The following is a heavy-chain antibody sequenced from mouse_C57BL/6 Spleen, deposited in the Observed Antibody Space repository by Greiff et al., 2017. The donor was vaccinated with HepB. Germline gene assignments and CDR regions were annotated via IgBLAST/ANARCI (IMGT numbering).Heavy chain of an antibody. CDR2: ISYDGSN. Sequence: EVKLQESGPGLVKPSQSLSLTCSVTGYSITSGYYWNWIRQFPGNKLEWMGYISYDGSNNYNPSLKNRISITRDTSKNQFFLKFNSVTTEDTATYYCARRDYGNFYFDYWGQGTTLTVSS. J-gene: IGHJ2*01. CDR3: ARRDYGNFYFDY. V-gene: IGHV3-6*01. CDR1: GYSITSGYY. D-gene: IGHD2-1*01.